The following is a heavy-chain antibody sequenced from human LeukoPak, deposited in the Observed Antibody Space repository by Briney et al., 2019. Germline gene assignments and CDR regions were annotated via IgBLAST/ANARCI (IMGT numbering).Heavy chain of an antibody. CDR3: AKETGIILVRGAVDY. CDR1: GFTFSSYS. Sequence: AGGSLRLSCAASGFTFSSYSMNWVRQAPGKGLEWVSVTSGSGGNPYYADSVKGRFTISRDNSKNTLYLHMNSLRAEDTALYYCAKETGIILVRGAVDYWGQGTLVTVSS. J-gene: IGHJ4*02. D-gene: IGHD3-10*01. CDR2: TSGSGGNP. V-gene: IGHV3-23*01.